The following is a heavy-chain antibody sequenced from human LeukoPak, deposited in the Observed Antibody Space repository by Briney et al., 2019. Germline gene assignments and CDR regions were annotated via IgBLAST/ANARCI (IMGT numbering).Heavy chain of an antibody. CDR3: AKDSIVVVTAMIGYYYGMDV. D-gene: IGHD2-21*02. CDR1: GFTFSSYA. J-gene: IGHJ6*02. Sequence: TGGSLRLSCAASGFTFSSYAMSWVRQAPGKGLEWVSAISGSGGSTYYADSVKGRFTISRNNSKNTLYLQMNSLRAEDTAVYYCAKDSIVVVTAMIGYYYGMDVWGQGTTVTVSS. V-gene: IGHV3-23*01. CDR2: ISGSGGST.